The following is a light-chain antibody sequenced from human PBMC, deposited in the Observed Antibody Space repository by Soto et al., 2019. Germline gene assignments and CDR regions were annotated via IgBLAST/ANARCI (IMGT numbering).Light chain of an antibody. Sequence: SYELTQPPSVSGAPGQTARITCGGNNIGSKSVHWYQQKPGQAPVLVDYDDSDRPSGIPERFSGSLSGNTATLTISRVEAGDEADYYCQVWDSTGDHVVFGGGTKLTVL. V-gene: IGLV3-21*02. CDR3: QVWDSTGDHVV. CDR2: DDS. J-gene: IGLJ2*01. CDR1: NIGSKS.